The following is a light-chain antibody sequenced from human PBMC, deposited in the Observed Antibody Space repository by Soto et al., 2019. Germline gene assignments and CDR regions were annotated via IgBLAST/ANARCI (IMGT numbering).Light chain of an antibody. V-gene: IGKV1-27*01. CDR1: QDIRNF. CDR3: QKYSSVPV. Sequence: DIQMTQSPTSLSASVADRVTITCRASQDIRNFVAWYQQKPGKAPKLLIYAASTLQSGVPSRFSGSGSGTDFTLTINSLQPEDVPTYSCQKYSSVPVFGPGTKVEIK. CDR2: AAS. J-gene: IGKJ3*01.